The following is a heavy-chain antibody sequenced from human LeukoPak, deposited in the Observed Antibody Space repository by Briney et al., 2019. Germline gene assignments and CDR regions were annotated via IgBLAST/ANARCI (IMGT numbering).Heavy chain of an antibody. Sequence: GGSLRLSCAASGFTFSSYAMHWVRQAPGKGLEWVAVISYDGSNKYYADSVKGRFTISRDNSKNTLYLQMNSLRAEDTAVYYCARDITVEMATITPGYWGQGTLVTVSS. J-gene: IGHJ4*02. CDR3: ARDITVEMATITPGY. CDR1: GFTFSSYA. D-gene: IGHD5-24*01. V-gene: IGHV3-30*04. CDR2: ISYDGSNK.